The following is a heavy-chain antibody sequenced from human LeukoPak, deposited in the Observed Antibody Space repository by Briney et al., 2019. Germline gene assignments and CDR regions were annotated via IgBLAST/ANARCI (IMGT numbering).Heavy chain of an antibody. J-gene: IGHJ4*02. Sequence: GGSLRLSCAASGFAFSSSWMSWVRQAPGKGLEWVANINKDATATYYVDAVKGRFTISRDNAKNSLYLQMNGLRAEDTAVYYCAREDWFHFDYWGQGTLVTVSS. CDR1: GFAFSSSW. CDR2: INKDATAT. CDR3: AREDWFHFDY. D-gene: IGHD3-10*01. V-gene: IGHV3-7*03.